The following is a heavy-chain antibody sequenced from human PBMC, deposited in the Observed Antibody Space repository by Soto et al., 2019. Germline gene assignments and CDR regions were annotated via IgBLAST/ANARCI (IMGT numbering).Heavy chain of an antibody. J-gene: IGHJ3*02. Sequence: QVQLVESGGGVVQPGRSLRLSCAASGFTFSSYGMHWVRQAPGKGLEWVAVISYDGSNKYYADSVKGRFTISRDNSKNTLYLQMNSLRAEDTAVYYCAKDIESWSQDCGGDCYDAFDIWGQGTMVTVSS. CDR2: ISYDGSNK. D-gene: IGHD2-21*02. V-gene: IGHV3-30*18. CDR1: GFTFSSYG. CDR3: AKDIESWSQDCGGDCYDAFDI.